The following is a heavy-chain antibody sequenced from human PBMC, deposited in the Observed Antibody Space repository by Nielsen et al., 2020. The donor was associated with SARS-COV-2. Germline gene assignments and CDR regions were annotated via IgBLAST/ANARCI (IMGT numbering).Heavy chain of an antibody. CDR1: GFTFSSYG. CDR3: AKAESDAFDI. J-gene: IGHJ3*02. CDR2: IWYDGSNK. D-gene: IGHD3-10*01. Sequence: GGSLRLSCAASGFTFSSYGMHWVRQAPGKGLEWVAVIWYDGSNKYYADSVKGRFTISRDNAKNSLYLQMNSLRAEDTALYYCAKAESDAFDIWGQGTMVTVSS. V-gene: IGHV3-30*02.